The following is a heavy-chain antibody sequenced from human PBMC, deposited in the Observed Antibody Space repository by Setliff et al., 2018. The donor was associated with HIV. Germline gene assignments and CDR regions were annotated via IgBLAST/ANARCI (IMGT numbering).Heavy chain of an antibody. CDR2: INHSGST. J-gene: IGHJ3*02. Sequence: SETLSLTCAVYGGSFSGYYWNWIRQPPGKGLEWIGEINHSGSTNYNPSLKSRVTISVDTSKIQFSLKLSSVTAADTAVYYCARDPRAPRCCSGGSCYSQRRAFDIWGQGTMVTVSS. CDR3: ARDPRAPRCCSGGSCYSQRRAFDI. D-gene: IGHD2-15*01. V-gene: IGHV4-34*01. CDR1: GGSFSGYY.